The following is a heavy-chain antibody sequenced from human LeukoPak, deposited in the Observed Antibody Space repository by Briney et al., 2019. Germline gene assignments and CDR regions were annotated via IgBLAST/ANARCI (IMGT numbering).Heavy chain of an antibody. CDR1: GGSISSSNW. Sequence: SETLSLTCAVSGGSISSSNWWSWVRQPPGKGLEWIGEIYHSGSTNYNPSLKSRVTISVDKSKNQFSLKLSSVTAADTAVYYCARRVLRYFDWLSYAFDIWGQGTMVTVSS. V-gene: IGHV4-4*02. D-gene: IGHD3-9*01. CDR3: ARRVLRYFDWLSYAFDI. J-gene: IGHJ3*02. CDR2: IYHSGST.